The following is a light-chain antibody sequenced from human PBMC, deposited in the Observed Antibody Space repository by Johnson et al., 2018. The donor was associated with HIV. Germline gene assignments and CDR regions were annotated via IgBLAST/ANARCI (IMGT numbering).Light chain of an antibody. Sequence: HSVLTQPPSVSAAPGQKVTISCSGSSSNIGNNYVSWYQQLPGTAPKLLIYDNNKRPSGIPDRFSGSKSGTSATLGITVLQTGDEADYYCGTLDSSLSADYVFGTGTKVTVL. V-gene: IGLV1-51*01. CDR1: SSNIGNNY. CDR2: DNN. CDR3: GTLDSSLSADYV. J-gene: IGLJ1*01.